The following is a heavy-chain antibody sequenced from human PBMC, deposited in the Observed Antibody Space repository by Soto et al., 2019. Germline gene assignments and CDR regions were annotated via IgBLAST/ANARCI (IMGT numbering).Heavy chain of an antibody. J-gene: IGHJ4*02. D-gene: IGHD6-19*01. V-gene: IGHV3-30*18. CDR2: ISYDGSNK. Sequence: GGSRTLSCAASGFTFTSYGMHRVRQAPGKGLEWVAVISYDGSNKYYADSVEGRFTISRDNSKNTLCLQMNSLRAEDTAVYYCAKDGRAVAGTENRLFDYWGQGTLVTVSS. CDR3: AKDGRAVAGTENRLFDY. CDR1: GFTFTSYG.